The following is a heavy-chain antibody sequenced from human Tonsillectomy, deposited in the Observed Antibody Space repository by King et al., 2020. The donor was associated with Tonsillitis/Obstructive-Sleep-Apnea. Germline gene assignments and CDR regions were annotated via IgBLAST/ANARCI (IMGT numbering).Heavy chain of an antibody. V-gene: IGHV6-1*01. CDR2: AYYMSNRHF. Sequence: VQLQQSGPGLVKPSQTLSLTCPISVDRLSINISLWSCIRQSPSRGLEWLGSAYYMSNRHFDYALSVKSRIIFDPDTSTNQLSLQLNSVTPEDTAVYYCARSPLGSTYYFDYWGQGTLVTVSS. CDR1: VDRLSINISL. CDR3: ARSPLGSTYYFDY. J-gene: IGHJ4*02. D-gene: IGHD1-26*01.